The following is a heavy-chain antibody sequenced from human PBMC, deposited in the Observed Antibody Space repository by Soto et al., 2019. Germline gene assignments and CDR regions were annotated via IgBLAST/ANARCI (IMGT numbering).Heavy chain of an antibody. CDR1: GGSISIYY. D-gene: IGHD3-22*01. CDR3: ARGRKYYYDSSPFDY. CDR2: IYYSGST. Sequence: PSETLSLTCTVSGGSISIYYWSWIRHPPGKGLEWIGYIYYSGSTNYNPSLKSRVTISVDTSKNQFSLKLSSVTAADTAVYYCARGRKYYYDSSPFDYWGQGTLVTVSS. J-gene: IGHJ4*02. V-gene: IGHV4-59*01.